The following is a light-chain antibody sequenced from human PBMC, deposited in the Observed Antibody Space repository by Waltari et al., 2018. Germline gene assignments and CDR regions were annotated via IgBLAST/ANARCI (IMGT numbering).Light chain of an antibody. J-gene: IGKJ2*01. Sequence: ESVLTQSPGPLSLSPGERATLSCRASQSVSSSYLAWYQQRPGQAPRLLFFGASSTATGVPDRFSGSVSGTDFTLTISRREPEEFAVYFCQQYGGSPTYTFGQGTKLEIK. CDR2: GAS. CDR1: QSVSSSY. CDR3: QQYGGSPTYT. V-gene: IGKV3-20*01.